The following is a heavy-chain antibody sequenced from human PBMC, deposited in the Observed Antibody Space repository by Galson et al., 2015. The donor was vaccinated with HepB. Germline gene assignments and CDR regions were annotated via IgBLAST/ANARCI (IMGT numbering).Heavy chain of an antibody. D-gene: IGHD3-3*01. CDR1: GFTFSSYA. V-gene: IGHV3-23*01. CDR3: AKGSSSGYYMPPPFDY. Sequence: SLRLSCAASGFTFSSYAMSWVRQAPGKGLEWVSAISGSGGSTYYADSVKGRFTISRDSSKNTLYLQMNSLRAEDTAVYYCAKGSSSGYYMPPPFDYWGQGTLVTVSS. CDR2: ISGSGGST. J-gene: IGHJ4*02.